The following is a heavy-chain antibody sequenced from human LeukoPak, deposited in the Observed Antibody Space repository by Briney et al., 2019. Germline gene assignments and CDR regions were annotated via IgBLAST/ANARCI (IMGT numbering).Heavy chain of an antibody. CDR1: GYTFTSYY. D-gene: IGHD3-3*01. CDR2: ISAYNGNT. CDR3: ARSPNYDFWSGFSLSFWYYYMDV. Sequence: ASVKVSCKASGYTFTSYYMHWVRQAPGQGLEWMGWISAYNGNTNYAQKLQGRVTMTTDTSTSTAYMELRSLRSDDTAVYYCARSPNYDFWSGFSLSFWYYYMDVWGKGTTVTVSS. V-gene: IGHV1-18*04. J-gene: IGHJ6*03.